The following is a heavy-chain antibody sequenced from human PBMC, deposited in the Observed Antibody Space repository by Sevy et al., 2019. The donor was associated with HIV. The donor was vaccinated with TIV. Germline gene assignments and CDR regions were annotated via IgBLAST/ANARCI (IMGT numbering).Heavy chain of an antibody. V-gene: IGHV3-15*01. CDR3: TTYYDSTGYYLYLDFDY. CDR1: ESIVTNAW. Sequence: GGSLRLSCAASESIVTNAWMSWVRQAPGKGLEWVGRIKSDGGTADYASHLKGRFTISRDASENMVYLQMHSLKSEDTAVYYCTTYYDSTGYYLYLDFDYWGQGTQVTVSS. CDR2: IKSDGGTA. D-gene: IGHD3-22*01. J-gene: IGHJ4*02.